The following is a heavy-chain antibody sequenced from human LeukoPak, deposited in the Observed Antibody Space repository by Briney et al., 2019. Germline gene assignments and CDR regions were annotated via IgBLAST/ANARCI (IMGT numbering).Heavy chain of an antibody. CDR3: ARVAATHDFDY. J-gene: IGHJ4*02. Sequence: GESLKISCKGSGYRFSTYWIGWVRQMPGKGLEWMGIIHPGDSDTRYSPSFQGQVIISADKSISTAYLQWSSLKASDTAMYYCARVAATHDFDYWGQGTLVTVSS. D-gene: IGHD6-25*01. CDR1: GYRFSTYW. CDR2: IHPGDSDT. V-gene: IGHV5-51*01.